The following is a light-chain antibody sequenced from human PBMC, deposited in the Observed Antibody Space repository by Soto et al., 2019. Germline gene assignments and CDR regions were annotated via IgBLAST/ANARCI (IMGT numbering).Light chain of an antibody. J-gene: IGKJ3*01. CDR1: QSIDSSY. Sequence: IVLTQSPGTLSLSPGDTATLSCRASQSIDSSYVAWYQQKPGQPPSLLVYGTSTRATGIPDRFSGSGSGTDFTLSISRLEPEDFAVYFCQLFGTFGPGTKV. CDR3: QLFGT. V-gene: IGKV3-20*01. CDR2: GTS.